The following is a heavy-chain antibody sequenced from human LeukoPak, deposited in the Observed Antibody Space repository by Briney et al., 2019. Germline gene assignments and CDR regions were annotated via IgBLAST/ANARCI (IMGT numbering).Heavy chain of an antibody. D-gene: IGHD3-10*02. V-gene: IGHV3-23*01. CDR2: ISGSGGST. CDR3: AELGITMIGGV. Sequence: GSLRLSCAASGFTFSSYWMSWVRQAPGKGPEWVSAISGSGGSTYYADSVKGRFTISRDNSKNTLYLQMNSLRAEDTAVYYCAELGITMIGGVWGKGTTVTISS. CDR1: GFTFSSYW. J-gene: IGHJ6*04.